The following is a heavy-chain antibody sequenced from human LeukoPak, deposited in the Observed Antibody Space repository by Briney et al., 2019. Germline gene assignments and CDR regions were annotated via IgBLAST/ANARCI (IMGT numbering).Heavy chain of an antibody. D-gene: IGHD1-26*01. Sequence: GGSLRLSCVASSGFTFSGYWMNWVRQAPGKGLEWVACIKQDGSERYYVDSVKGRFTISRDNAKNSLYLQMNSLRAEDTAVYYCASGDGSYYAFDIWGQGTMVTVSS. V-gene: IGHV3-7*01. CDR3: ASGDGSYYAFDI. CDR1: GFTFSGYW. CDR2: IKQDGSER. J-gene: IGHJ3*02.